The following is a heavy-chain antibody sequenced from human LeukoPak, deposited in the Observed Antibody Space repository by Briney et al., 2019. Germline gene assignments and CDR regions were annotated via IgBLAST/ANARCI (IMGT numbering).Heavy chain of an antibody. CDR2: ISSSSSYI. V-gene: IGHV3-21*06. Sequence: PGGCLRLSCAASGFTLSSYSMNWVRQAPGKWLEWVSSISSSSSYIYYADSVKGRFTISRDNAKNSLYLQMNSLRAEDTAAYYCARESIEPWLIGYWGQGTLVTVSS. CDR3: ARESIEPWLIGY. D-gene: IGHD6-19*01. CDR1: GFTLSSYS. J-gene: IGHJ4*02.